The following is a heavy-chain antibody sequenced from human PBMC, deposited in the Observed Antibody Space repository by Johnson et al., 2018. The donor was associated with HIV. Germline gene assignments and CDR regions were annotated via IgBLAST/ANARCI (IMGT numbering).Heavy chain of an antibody. V-gene: IGHV3-7*05. CDR1: QFTFSSYY. CDR3: AGDAKYYYDRSGYYYEHDAFDI. J-gene: IGHJ3*02. D-gene: IGHD3-22*01. CDR2: IKQDGSEK. Sequence: VQLVESGGGLAKPAWSPRLSCAASQFTFSSYYMNCVRQAPGKGLEWVANIKQDGSEKYYVDSVKGRFTISRDNAKNSLFLQMNSLRAEDTAVYYCAGDAKYYYDRSGYYYEHDAFDIWGQGTMVTVSS.